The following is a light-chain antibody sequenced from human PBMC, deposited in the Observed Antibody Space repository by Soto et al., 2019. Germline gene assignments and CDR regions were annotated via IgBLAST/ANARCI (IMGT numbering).Light chain of an antibody. CDR2: GAS. V-gene: IGKV3-20*01. Sequence: EIVLTQSPGTLSLSPGERATLSCRASQSVSYSYLAWYQQKPGQAPRLLIYGASSRATGIPDRFSGSGSGRDFTLPTSRLEPEDVAAYYCQQYGSSPPRTFGQGTKVEIK. J-gene: IGKJ1*01. CDR1: QSVSYSY. CDR3: QQYGSSPPRT.